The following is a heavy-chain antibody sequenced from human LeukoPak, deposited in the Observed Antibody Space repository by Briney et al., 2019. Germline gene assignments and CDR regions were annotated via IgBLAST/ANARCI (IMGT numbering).Heavy chain of an antibody. V-gene: IGHV1-46*01. CDR1: GYTFTSYY. CDR3: ARDGGGQLVRNWFDP. D-gene: IGHD6-6*01. Sequence: ASVKVSCNASGYTFTSYYMHWVRQAPGQGLEWMGIINPSGGSTSYAQKFQGRVTMTRDTSTSTVYMELSSLRSEDTAVYYCARDGGGQLVRNWFDPWGQGTLVTVSS. CDR2: INPSGGST. J-gene: IGHJ5*02.